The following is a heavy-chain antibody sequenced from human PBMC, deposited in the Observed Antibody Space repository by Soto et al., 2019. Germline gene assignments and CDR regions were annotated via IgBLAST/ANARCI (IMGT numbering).Heavy chain of an antibody. Sequence: GGSLRLSCTASGFTFGDYAMSWLRQAPGKGLEWVGFIRSKVYGGTTAYAASVKGRFTISRDDSKSIAYLQINSLKTEDTAVYHCTREADCSVGSCRYYSYYNYMDVSGKGTTVTVSS. J-gene: IGHJ6*03. CDR1: GFTFGDYA. CDR2: IRSKVYGGTT. V-gene: IGHV3-49*03. D-gene: IGHD2-15*01. CDR3: TREADCSVGSCRYYSYYNYMDV.